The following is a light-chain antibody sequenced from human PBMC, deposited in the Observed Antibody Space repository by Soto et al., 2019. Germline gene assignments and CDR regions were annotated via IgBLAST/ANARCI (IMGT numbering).Light chain of an antibody. CDR1: TRVIASYIY. J-gene: IGLJ1*01. CDR2: QVT. CDR3: TSFSSSTSLYV. V-gene: IGLV2-14*01. Sequence: QSALTQAASVSWTLGQSISVSWARATRVIASYIYISWYQQLPGKAPKLMIYQVTIRPSGISNRFSGSKSGNTASLTISGLQAEDEADYYCTSFSSSTSLYVFGTGTKVTVL.